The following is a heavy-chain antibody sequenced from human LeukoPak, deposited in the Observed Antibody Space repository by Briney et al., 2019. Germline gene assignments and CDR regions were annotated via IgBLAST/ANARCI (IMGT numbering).Heavy chain of an antibody. V-gene: IGHV3-74*01. CDR2: IKSDGNST. CDR1: GFSFSSYW. D-gene: IGHD2-21*01. J-gene: IGHJ3*02. Sequence: GGSLRLSCAAAGFSFSSYWLHWVRQAPGKGLVWVSNIKSDGNSTSYAGSVKGRFTISRDNAKNTLYLQMNSLRVEDAAVYYCARVGGVSGRAFDMWGQGTVVTVSS. CDR3: ARVGGVSGRAFDM.